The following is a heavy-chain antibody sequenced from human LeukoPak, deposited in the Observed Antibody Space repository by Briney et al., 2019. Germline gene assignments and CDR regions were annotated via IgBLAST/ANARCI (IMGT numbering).Heavy chain of an antibody. CDR2: IYYSGST. J-gene: IGHJ4*02. D-gene: IGHD1-14*01. V-gene: IGHV4-34*09. CDR1: GGSFSGYY. Sequence: PSETLSLTCAVYGGSFSGYYWSWIRQPPGKGLEWIGYIYYSGSTYYNPSLKSRVTISVDTSKNQFSLKLSSVTAADTAVYYCARYKVGIDYWGQGTLVTVSS. CDR3: ARYKVGIDY.